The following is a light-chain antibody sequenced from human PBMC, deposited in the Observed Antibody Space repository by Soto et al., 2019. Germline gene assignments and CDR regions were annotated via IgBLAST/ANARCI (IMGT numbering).Light chain of an antibody. CDR2: DVS. J-gene: IGLJ1*01. CDR1: SNDIGGYDF. V-gene: IGLV2-14*03. Sequence: QSVLTQPASVSGSPGQSITISCTGTSNDIGGYDFVSWYQHHPGKAPKLMIYDVSYRPSGVSNRFSGAKSGNTASLTISGLQAEDEADYFCSSYTSVTSNYVFGTGTKLTVL. CDR3: SSYTSVTSNYV.